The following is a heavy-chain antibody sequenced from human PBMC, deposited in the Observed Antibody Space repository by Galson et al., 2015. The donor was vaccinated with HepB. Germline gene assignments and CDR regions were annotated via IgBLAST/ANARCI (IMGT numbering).Heavy chain of an antibody. CDR2: IYYSGST. CDR3: ATWRGVYSGSYYSGLEVDY. Sequence: ETLSLTCTVSGGSISSSSYYWGWIRQPPGKGLEWIGSIYYSGSTYYNPSLKSRVTISVDTSKNQFSLKLSSVTAADTAVYYCATWRGVYSGSYYSGLEVDYWGQGTLVTVSS. V-gene: IGHV4-39*07. D-gene: IGHD1-26*01. J-gene: IGHJ4*02. CDR1: GGSISSSSYY.